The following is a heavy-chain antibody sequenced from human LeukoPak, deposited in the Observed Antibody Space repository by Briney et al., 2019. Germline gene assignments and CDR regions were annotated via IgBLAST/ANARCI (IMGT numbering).Heavy chain of an antibody. CDR3: AKDFDVRY. CDR2: ISGSGGST. Sequence: GGSLRLPCAATGFTLSNHWMHWVRQAPGKGLEWVSAISGSGGSTYYADSVKGRFTISRDNSKNTLYLQMNSLRAEDTAVYYCAKDFDVRYWGQGTLVTVSS. CDR1: GFTLSNHW. V-gene: IGHV3-23*01. J-gene: IGHJ4*02.